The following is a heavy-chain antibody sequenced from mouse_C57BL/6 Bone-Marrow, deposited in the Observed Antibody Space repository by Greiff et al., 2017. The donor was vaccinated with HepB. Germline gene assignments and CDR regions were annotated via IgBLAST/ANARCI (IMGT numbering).Heavy chain of an antibody. CDR1: GYTFTSYG. V-gene: IGHV1-81*01. Sequence: QVQLQQSGAELARPGASVKLSCKASGYTFTSYGISWVKQRTGQGLEWIGEIYPRSGNTYYNQKFKGKATLTADKSSSTAYMELRSLTSEDSAVYFCAREAPMIKGDYWGQGTTLTVSS. CDR2: IYPRSGNT. D-gene: IGHD2-4*01. J-gene: IGHJ2*01. CDR3: AREAPMIKGDY.